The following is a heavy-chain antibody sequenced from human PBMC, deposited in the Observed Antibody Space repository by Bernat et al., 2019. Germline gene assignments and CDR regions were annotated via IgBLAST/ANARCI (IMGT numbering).Heavy chain of an antibody. D-gene: IGHD6-6*01. J-gene: IGHJ5*02. CDR3: AGDRIAARFGKKNWFDP. V-gene: IGHV7-4-1*02. CDR1: GYTFTSYA. Sequence: QVQLVQSGSELKKPGASVKVSCKASGYTFTSYAMNWVRQAPGQGLEWMGWINTNTGNPTYAQGFTGRFVFCLDTSVSTAYLQISSLKAEDTAVYYCAGDRIAARFGKKNWFDPWGQGTLVTVSS. CDR2: INTNTGNP.